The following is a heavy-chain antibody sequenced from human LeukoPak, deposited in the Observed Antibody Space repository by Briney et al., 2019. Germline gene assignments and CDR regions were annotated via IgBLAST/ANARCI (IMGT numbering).Heavy chain of an antibody. J-gene: IGHJ4*02. D-gene: IGHD6-13*01. CDR3: ASPPGIAAAGNFDY. CDR2: ISYDGSNK. Sequence: GGSLRLSCAASGFTFSSYGMHWVRQAPGKGLEWVAVISYDGSNKYYADSVKGRFTISRDNSKNTLYLQMNSLRAEDTAVYYCASPPGIAAAGNFDYWGQGTLVTVSS. V-gene: IGHV3-30*03. CDR1: GFTFSSYG.